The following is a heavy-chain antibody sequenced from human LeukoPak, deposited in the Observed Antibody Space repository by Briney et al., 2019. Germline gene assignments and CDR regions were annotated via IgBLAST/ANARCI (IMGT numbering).Heavy chain of an antibody. V-gene: IGHV1-2*02. J-gene: IGHJ4*02. D-gene: IGHD3-9*01. Sequence: ASVKVSCKASGYTFTGYYMHWVRQAPGQGLEWMGWINPNSGGTNYAQKFQGRVTMTRDTSISTAYMELSRLRSDDTAVHYCASTTVGRYFDWAKALGYWGQGTLVTVSS. CDR1: GYTFTGYY. CDR3: ASTTVGRYFDWAKALGY. CDR2: INPNSGGT.